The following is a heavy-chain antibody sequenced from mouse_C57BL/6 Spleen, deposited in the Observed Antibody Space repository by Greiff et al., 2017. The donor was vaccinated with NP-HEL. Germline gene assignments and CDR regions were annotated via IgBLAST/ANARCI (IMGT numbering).Heavy chain of an antibody. V-gene: IGHV1-82*01. Sequence: QVQLQQSGPELVKPGASVKISCKASGYAFSSSWMNWVKQRPGQGLEWIGRIYPGDGDTNYNGKFKGKATLTADKSSSTAYMQLSSLTSEDSAVYFCASDNYDGIDYAMDYWGQGTSVTVSS. J-gene: IGHJ4*01. CDR2: IYPGDGDT. CDR1: GYAFSSSW. CDR3: ASDNYDGIDYAMDY. D-gene: IGHD2-12*01.